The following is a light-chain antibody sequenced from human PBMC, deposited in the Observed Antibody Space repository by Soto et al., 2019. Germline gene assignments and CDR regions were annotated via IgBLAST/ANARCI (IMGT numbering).Light chain of an antibody. Sequence: EIVLTQSPATLSLSPGERATLSCRASQSVSSYLAWYQQKPGQAPRLLIYDASNRATGIPARFSGSGSGTDFTHTISSLEPEDFAVYYCQQRSNWPWTFGPGTKVEIK. CDR2: DAS. V-gene: IGKV3-11*01. J-gene: IGKJ1*01. CDR1: QSVSSY. CDR3: QQRSNWPWT.